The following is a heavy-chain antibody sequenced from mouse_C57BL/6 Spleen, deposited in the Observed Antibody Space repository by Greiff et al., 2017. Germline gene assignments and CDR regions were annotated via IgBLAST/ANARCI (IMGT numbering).Heavy chain of an antibody. J-gene: IGHJ2*01. CDR3: ARQGQLRPHFDD. CDR2: IYPSDSET. V-gene: IGHV1-61*01. Sequence: QVQLQQPGAELVRPGSSVKLSCKASGYTFTSYWMDWVKQRPGQGLEWIGNIYPSDSETHYNQKFKDKATLTVDKSSSTAYMQLSSLTSEDSAVYYSARQGQLRPHFDDWGQGTTLTVSS. D-gene: IGHD3-2*02. CDR1: GYTFTSYW.